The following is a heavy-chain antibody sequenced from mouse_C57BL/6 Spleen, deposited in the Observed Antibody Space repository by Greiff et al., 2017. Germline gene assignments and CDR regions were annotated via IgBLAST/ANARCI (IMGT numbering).Heavy chain of an antibody. CDR3: ARSYYSNLFDY. CDR1: GYSITSGYY. Sequence: EVKLQESGPGLVKPSQSLSLTCSVTGYSITSGYYWNWIRQFPGNKLEWMGYISYDGSNNYNPSLKNRISITRDTSKNQFFLKLNSVTTEDTATYYCARSYYSNLFDYWGQGTTLTGSS. V-gene: IGHV3-6*01. CDR2: ISYDGSN. J-gene: IGHJ2*01. D-gene: IGHD2-5*01.